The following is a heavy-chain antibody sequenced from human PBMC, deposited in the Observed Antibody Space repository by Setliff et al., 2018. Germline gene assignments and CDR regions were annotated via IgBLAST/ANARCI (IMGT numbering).Heavy chain of an antibody. CDR1: GYSFISYW. CDR2: IDPGDSET. V-gene: IGHV5-51*01. Sequence: PGESLKLSCQTSGYSFISYWIGWVRQMPGKGLEWIGIIDPGDSETRYSPSFQGQISISVDKSINTAYLHWSSLKASDTAMYYCARRDNYYDSTGYSYYMDVWGKGTTVTVSS. CDR3: ARRDNYYDSTGYSYYMDV. D-gene: IGHD3-22*01. J-gene: IGHJ6*03.